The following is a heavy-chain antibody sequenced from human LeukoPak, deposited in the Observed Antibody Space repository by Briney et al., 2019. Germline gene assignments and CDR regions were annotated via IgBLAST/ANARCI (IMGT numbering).Heavy chain of an antibody. CDR3: ARAGTLGGIVVVPSNWFDP. Sequence: ASVKVSCKASGYTFTSYDINWVRQATGQGLEWMGWMNPNSGNTGYAQKFQGRVTMTRNTSISTAYMELSSLRSEDTAVYYCARAGTLGGIVVVPSNWFDPWGQGTLVTVSS. CDR2: MNPNSGNT. D-gene: IGHD3-22*01. J-gene: IGHJ5*02. CDR1: GYTFTSYD. V-gene: IGHV1-8*01.